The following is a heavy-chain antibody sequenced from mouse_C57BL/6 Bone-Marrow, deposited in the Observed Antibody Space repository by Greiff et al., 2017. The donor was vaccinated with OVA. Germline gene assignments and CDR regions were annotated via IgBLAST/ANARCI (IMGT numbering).Heavy chain of an antibody. CDR2: IRNKANNHAT. Sequence: EVKLQESGGGLVQPGGSMKLSCAASGFTFSDAWMDWVRQSPEKGLEWVAEIRNKANNHATYYAESVKGRFTISRDDSKSSVYLQMNSLRAEDTGIYYCTRPGTNYALDYWGQGTTLTVSS. D-gene: IGHD1-1*02. CDR3: TRPGTNYALDY. CDR1: GFTFSDAW. V-gene: IGHV6-6*01. J-gene: IGHJ2*01.